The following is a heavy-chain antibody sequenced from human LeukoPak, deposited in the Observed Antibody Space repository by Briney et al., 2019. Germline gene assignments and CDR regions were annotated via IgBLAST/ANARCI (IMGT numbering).Heavy chain of an antibody. J-gene: IGHJ3*02. Sequence: GGSLRLSCAASGFTFSSYSMNWVRQAPGKGLEWVSYISSSSSTVYYADSVKGRFTISRDNAKNSLYLQMNSLRAEDTAVYYCARDRQLGEVHEAFDIWGQGTMVTVSS. D-gene: IGHD3-10*01. CDR1: GFTFSSYS. CDR3: ARDRQLGEVHEAFDI. CDR2: ISSSSSTV. V-gene: IGHV3-48*01.